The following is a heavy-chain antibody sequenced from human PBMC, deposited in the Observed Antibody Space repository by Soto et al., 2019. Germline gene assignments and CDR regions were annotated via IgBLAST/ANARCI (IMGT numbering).Heavy chain of an antibody. CDR3: ARGRPSYDFWSGYYSQLTIDY. CDR1: GGSFSGYY. D-gene: IGHD3-3*01. J-gene: IGHJ4*02. V-gene: IGHV4-34*01. CDR2: INHSGST. Sequence: ASETLSLTCAVYGGSFSGYYWSWIRQPPGKGLEWIGEINHSGSTNYNPSLKSRVTISVDTSKNQFSLKLSSVTAADTAVYYCARGRPSYDFWSGYYSQLTIDYWGQGTLVTVSS.